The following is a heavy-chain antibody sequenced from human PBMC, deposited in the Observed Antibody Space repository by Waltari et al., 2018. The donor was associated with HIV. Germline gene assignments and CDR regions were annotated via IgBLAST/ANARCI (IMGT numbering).Heavy chain of an antibody. CDR1: GFGVKTTF. V-gene: IGHV3-66*02. J-gene: IGHJ5*02. Sequence: ATGGVLVQPGGSLSLSCSVSGFGVKTTFVTWVGHSPGGGGGGVGTIYARGDTYSAASVRVRLFISRDVWGNRVYLQLNSVNFDDTASYFCTKGVRFYGPWSHGIPVTVSS. CDR3: TKGVRFYGP. D-gene: IGHD3-3*01. CDR2: IYARGDT.